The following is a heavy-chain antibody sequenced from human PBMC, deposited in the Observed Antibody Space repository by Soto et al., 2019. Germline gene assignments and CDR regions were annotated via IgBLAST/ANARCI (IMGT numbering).Heavy chain of an antibody. D-gene: IGHD5-12*01. V-gene: IGHV1-69*12. CDR1: GGTFSSYT. J-gene: IGHJ2*01. Sequence: QVQLVQSGAEVKKPGSSVTVSCKASGGTFSSYTISGVRQAPGQGLEWMGGIIPIFGTANYAQKFQGRVTITADESTSTAYMELSSLRSEETAVYYCARGNHRWLQLWYFDLWGRGTLVTVSS. CDR2: IIPIFGTA. CDR3: ARGNHRWLQLWYFDL.